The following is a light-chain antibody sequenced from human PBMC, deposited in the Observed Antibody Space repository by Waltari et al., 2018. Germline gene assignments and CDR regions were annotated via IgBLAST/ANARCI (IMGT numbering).Light chain of an antibody. CDR3: QQYDSSRLYT. CDR2: GAS. CDR1: QSVSSSY. Sequence: EIVLTQSPCTLSLSPGERATLSCRASQSVSSSYLAWYQQKPGQAPRLLIYGASSRATGIPDRFSGSGSGTDFTLTISRLEPEDFAVYFCQQYDSSRLYTFGQGTKLEIK. J-gene: IGKJ2*01. V-gene: IGKV3-20*01.